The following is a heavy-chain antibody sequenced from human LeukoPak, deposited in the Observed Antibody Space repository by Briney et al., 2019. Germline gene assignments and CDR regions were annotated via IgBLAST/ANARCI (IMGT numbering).Heavy chain of an antibody. D-gene: IGHD6-13*01. J-gene: IGHJ6*03. V-gene: IGHV1-2*02. CDR2: INPNSGGT. Sequence: ASVKVSCKASGYTFTGYYMHWVRQAPGQGLEWMGWINPNSGGTNYAQKFQGRVTMTRDTSISTAYMELSRLRSDDTAVYYCASGRPGIAAAGVPYYYYYMDVWGKGTTVTVSS. CDR1: GYTFTGYY. CDR3: ASGRPGIAAAGVPYYYYYMDV.